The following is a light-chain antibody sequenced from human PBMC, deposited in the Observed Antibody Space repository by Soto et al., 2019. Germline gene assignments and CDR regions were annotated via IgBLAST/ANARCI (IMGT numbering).Light chain of an antibody. CDR3: NSQAGNYNFPYV. V-gene: IGLV2-8*01. J-gene: IGLJ1*01. CDR2: EVT. Sequence: QSALTQPPSASGSPGPSVNITCTGTSSHVGSYDFVSWFQPDPGKAPKLMVDEVTKQPSGIADRFSGSKSGTTASLTVSVLQAEDEDDYYCNSQAGNYNFPYVFGTGTKLTVL. CDR1: SSHVGSYDF.